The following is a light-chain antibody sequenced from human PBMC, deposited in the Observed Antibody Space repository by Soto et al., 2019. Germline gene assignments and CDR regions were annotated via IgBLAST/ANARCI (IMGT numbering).Light chain of an antibody. CDR2: AAS. CDR1: QSISSY. V-gene: IGKV1-39*01. CDR3: QQSYSTLPYT. Sequence: DIQMTQSPSSLSASVGDRVTITCRASQSISSYLNWYQQKPGKAPKLLIYAASSLQSGVPSRFSGSGSGTAFTLTISSLQPEDFATYYCQQSYSTLPYTFGQGTKLELK. J-gene: IGKJ2*01.